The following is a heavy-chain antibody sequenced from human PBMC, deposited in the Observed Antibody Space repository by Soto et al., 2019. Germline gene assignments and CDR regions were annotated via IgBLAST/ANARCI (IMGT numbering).Heavy chain of an antibody. D-gene: IGHD1-26*01. V-gene: IGHV3-30-3*01. CDR1: GFTFSSYA. Sequence: QVQLVESGGGVVQPGRSLRLSCAASGFTFSSYAMHWVRQAPGKGLEWVAVISYDGSNKYYADSVKGRFTISRDNSKNTLYLHMNSLRAEDTAVYYCARVPSERYYFDYWGQGTLVTVSS. CDR2: ISYDGSNK. CDR3: ARVPSERYYFDY. J-gene: IGHJ4*02.